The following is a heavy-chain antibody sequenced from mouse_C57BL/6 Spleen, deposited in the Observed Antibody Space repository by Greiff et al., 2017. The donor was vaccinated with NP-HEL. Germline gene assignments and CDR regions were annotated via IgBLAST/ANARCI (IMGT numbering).Heavy chain of an antibody. V-gene: IGHV1-52*01. J-gene: IGHJ4*01. D-gene: IGHD1-1*01. Sequence: QVQLKQPGAELVRPGSSVKLSCKASGYTFTSYWMHWVKQRPIQGLEWIGNIDPSDSETHYNQKFKDKATLTVDKSSSTAYMQLSSLTSEDSAVYYCARSYYYGSRSAMDYWGQGTSVTVSS. CDR3: ARSYYYGSRSAMDY. CDR2: IDPSDSET. CDR1: GYTFTSYW.